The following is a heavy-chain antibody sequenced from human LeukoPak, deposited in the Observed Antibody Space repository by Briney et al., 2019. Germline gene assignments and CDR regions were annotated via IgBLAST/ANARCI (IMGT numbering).Heavy chain of an antibody. CDR2: ISGYNHKT. J-gene: IGHJ4*02. CDR1: GYIFSSYG. D-gene: IGHD3-10*01. CDR3: ARGGFTIVRGALDY. Sequence: ASVKVSCKASGYIFSSYGISWVRQAPGQGLEWMGWISGYNHKTNYAQKLQGRVTMTTDTSTTTAYMELRSLRSDDTAVYYCARGGFTIVRGALDYWGQGTLVTVSS. V-gene: IGHV1-18*01.